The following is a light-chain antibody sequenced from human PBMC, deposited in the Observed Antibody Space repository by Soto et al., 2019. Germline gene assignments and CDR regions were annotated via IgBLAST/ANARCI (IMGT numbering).Light chain of an antibody. Sequence: DIQLTQSPTSLSASVGDRVTISCRASQSIINYLAWYQQKPGKAPKLLIYAASTLQSGVPSRFSGSGSGTEFTLTISSLQPEDFATYYCQQRNSPPRTFGQGTKLEIK. CDR3: QQRNSPPRT. J-gene: IGKJ2*01. V-gene: IGKV1-9*01. CDR2: AAS. CDR1: QSIINY.